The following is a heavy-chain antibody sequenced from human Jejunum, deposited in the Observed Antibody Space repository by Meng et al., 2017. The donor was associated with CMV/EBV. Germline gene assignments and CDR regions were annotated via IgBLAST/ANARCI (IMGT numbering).Heavy chain of an antibody. V-gene: IGHV7-4-1*02. D-gene: IGHD2-8*01. CDR3: ARYGLVLGKFDY. CDR2: INTNTRNP. CDR1: GYTFTDYA. J-gene: IGHJ4*02. Sequence: CKASGYTFTDYARNWMRQAPGQGPEWMGWINTNTRNPTYARGFTGRFVFSLDTSVSTAYVEISGLKAEDTAVYYCARYGLVLGKFDYWGQGTLVTVSS.